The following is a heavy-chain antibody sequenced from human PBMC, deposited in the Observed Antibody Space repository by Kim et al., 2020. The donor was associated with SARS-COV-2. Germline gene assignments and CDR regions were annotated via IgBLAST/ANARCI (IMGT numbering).Heavy chain of an antibody. V-gene: IGHV4-39*01. J-gene: IGHJ3*01. CDR2: IYHDGST. CDR3: AGTFAGAFDF. Sequence: SETLSLTCDLSGGSISSGNYYWAWIRQPPGKGLEWIANIYHDGSTYYSPSLQSRVTISADTSKNQISLRLNSVTAADAAVYYCAGTFAGAFDFWGQGTMVTVSS. CDR1: GGSISSGNYY.